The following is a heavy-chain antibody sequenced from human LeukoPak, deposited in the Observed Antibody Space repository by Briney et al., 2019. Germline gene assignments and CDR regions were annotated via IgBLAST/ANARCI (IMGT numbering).Heavy chain of an antibody. CDR2: IYTSGST. V-gene: IGHV4-59*01. Sequence: KPSETLSLTCSVSGASISSYYWNWLRQPPGKGLEWIGNIYTSGSTNYNPSLKSRVTISVDTSKDQFSLKLTSVIAADTAFYYCAKDWELGSWGQGTLVTVSS. CDR1: GASISSYY. J-gene: IGHJ5*02. CDR3: AKDWELGS. D-gene: IGHD1-26*01.